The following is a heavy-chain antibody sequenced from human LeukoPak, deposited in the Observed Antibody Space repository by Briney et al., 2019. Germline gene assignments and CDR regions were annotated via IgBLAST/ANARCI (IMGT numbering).Heavy chain of an antibody. D-gene: IGHD6-13*01. J-gene: IGHJ4*02. CDR3: ARALRTGAAAGY. V-gene: IGHV3-21*01. CDR2: ISSSSSYI. Sequence: PGGSLRLSCAASGFTFSSYSMNWVRQAPGKGLEWVSSISSSSSYIYYADSVKGRFTISRDNAKNSLYLQMNSLRAEDTAVYYCARALRTGAAAGYWGQGTLVTVSS. CDR1: GFTFSSYS.